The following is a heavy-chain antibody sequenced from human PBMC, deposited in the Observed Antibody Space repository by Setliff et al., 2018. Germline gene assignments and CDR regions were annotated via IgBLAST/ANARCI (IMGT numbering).Heavy chain of an antibody. Sequence: PSETLSLTCTVSGGSISSRSYWGWVRQPPAKGLEWIGTIYYSGSAYSSPSLKSRVTISVDTSKNQFSLKLTSVTAADTAVYYCAGRGVYYDSSGNFDYWGHGTLVTVSS. CDR3: AGRGVYYDSSGNFDY. CDR2: IYYSGSA. D-gene: IGHD3-22*01. CDR1: GGSISSRSY. J-gene: IGHJ4*01. V-gene: IGHV4-39*01.